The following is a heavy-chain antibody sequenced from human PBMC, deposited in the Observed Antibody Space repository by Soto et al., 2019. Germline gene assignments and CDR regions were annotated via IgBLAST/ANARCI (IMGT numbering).Heavy chain of an antibody. CDR1: GFTFSSYW. CDR2: IKQDGSEK. V-gene: IGHV3-7*01. J-gene: IGHJ4*02. CDR3: ARDNVHDFWSVKISG. Sequence: GGSLRLSCAASGFTFSSYWMSWVRQAPGKGLEWVANIKQDGSEKYYVDSVKGRFTISRDNAKNSLYLQMNSLRAEDTAVYYCARDNVHDFWSVKISGWGQGTLVTVSS. D-gene: IGHD3-3*01.